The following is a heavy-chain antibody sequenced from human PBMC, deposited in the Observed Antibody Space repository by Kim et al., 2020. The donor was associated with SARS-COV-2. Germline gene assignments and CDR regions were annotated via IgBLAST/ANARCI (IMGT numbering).Heavy chain of an antibody. CDR1: GFTFDDYA. V-gene: IGHV3-9*01. CDR2: ISWNSGSI. D-gene: IGHD2-2*01. J-gene: IGHJ6*02. CDR3: AKDTLGVPASGSYYYYGMDV. Sequence: GGSLRLSCAASGFTFDDYAMHWVRQAPGKGLEWVSGISWNSGSIGYADSVKGRFTISRDNAKNSLYLQMNSLRAEDTALYYCAKDTLGVPASGSYYYYGMDVWGQGTTVTVSS.